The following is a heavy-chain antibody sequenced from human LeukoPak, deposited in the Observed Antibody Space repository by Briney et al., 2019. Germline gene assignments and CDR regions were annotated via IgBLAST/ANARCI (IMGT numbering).Heavy chain of an antibody. CDR2: ILPGGRES. Sequence: PGGSLRLSCATSGFTFRIYAMTWVRQAPGKGLEWVATILPGGRESYRVDSVKGRFTISRDNAKNSLYLQMNILRAEDTAVYYCMSAHGYWGQGTLVTVTS. V-gene: IGHV3-7*01. CDR1: GFTFRIYA. J-gene: IGHJ4*02. CDR3: MSAHGY.